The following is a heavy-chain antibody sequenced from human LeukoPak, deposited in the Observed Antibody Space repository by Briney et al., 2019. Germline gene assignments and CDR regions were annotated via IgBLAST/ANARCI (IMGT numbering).Heavy chain of an antibody. J-gene: IGHJ4*02. Sequence: GGSLRLSCAASGSTVDIYGMGWVSQAPGKGLGWVSGINWNGGSTGYADSVKGRFTISRDNAKNSLYLQMNSLRAEDTALYYCARASYSGYDSDYWGQGTLVTVSA. CDR2: INWNGGST. V-gene: IGHV3-20*04. CDR3: ARASYSGYDSDY. D-gene: IGHD5-12*01. CDR1: GSTVDIYG.